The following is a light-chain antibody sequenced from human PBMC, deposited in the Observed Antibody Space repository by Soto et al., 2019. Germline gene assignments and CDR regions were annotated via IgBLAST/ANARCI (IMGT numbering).Light chain of an antibody. J-gene: IGKJ4*01. Sequence: EIVLTQSPATLSLSPGEKATLFCRTSQSVSSSLAWYQQKTGQAPRLLIYDASNRATGIPARFSGRGSGTDFTLTISSLEPEDFGVYYCQQRRNWPPTFGGGTKVEIK. V-gene: IGKV3-11*01. CDR1: QSVSSS. CDR3: QQRRNWPPT. CDR2: DAS.